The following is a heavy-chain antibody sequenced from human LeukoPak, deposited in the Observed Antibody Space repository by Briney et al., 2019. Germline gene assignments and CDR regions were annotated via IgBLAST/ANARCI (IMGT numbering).Heavy chain of an antibody. J-gene: IGHJ5*02. D-gene: IGHD6-13*01. CDR3: ARHGRSYGSPDWFDP. V-gene: IGHV4-39*01. CDR2: IYYSGNT. CDR1: GGSISSNSYY. Sequence: SETLSLTCTVSGGSISSNSYYWAWIRQPPGEGLEWIGSIYYSGNTYYNSSLKSRVTISVDTSKNQFPLKLNSVTAAETAVYYCARHGRSYGSPDWFDPWGQGTLVTVSS.